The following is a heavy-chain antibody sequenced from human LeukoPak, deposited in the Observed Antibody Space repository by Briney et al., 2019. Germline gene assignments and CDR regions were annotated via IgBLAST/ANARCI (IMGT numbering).Heavy chain of an antibody. CDR2: IYYSGST. CDR1: GGSISSSYYY. J-gene: IGHJ4*02. Sequence: PSETLSLTCTVSGGSISSSYYYWGWIRQPPGKGLEWIGGIYYSGSTYYNPSLKSRVTISVDTSKNQFSLKLRSVTAADTAVYYCARDSRGGPSSGWPSRDGDLHPYYFDYWGQGTLVTVSS. D-gene: IGHD6-19*01. CDR3: ARDSRGGPSSGWPSRDGDLHPYYFDY. V-gene: IGHV4-39*02.